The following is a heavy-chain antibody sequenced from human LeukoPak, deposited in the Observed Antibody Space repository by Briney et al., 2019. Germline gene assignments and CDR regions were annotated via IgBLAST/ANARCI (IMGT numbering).Heavy chain of an antibody. CDR3: ARDLLGEIEAAAGTSGLMH. CDR1: GFTFSSYS. D-gene: IGHD6-13*01. Sequence: PEGSLRLSCAASGFTFSSYSMNWVRQAPGKGLEWVSSISSSSSYIYYADSVKGRFTISRDNAKNSLYLQMNSLRAEDTAVYYCARDLLGEIEAAAGTSGLMHWGQGTLVTVSS. V-gene: IGHV3-21*01. J-gene: IGHJ4*02. CDR2: ISSSSSYI.